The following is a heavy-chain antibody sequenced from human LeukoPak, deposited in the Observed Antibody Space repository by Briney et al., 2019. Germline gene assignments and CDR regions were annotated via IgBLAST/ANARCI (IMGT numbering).Heavy chain of an antibody. Sequence: PSETLSLTCAVYGGSFSGYYWSWIRQPPGKGLEWIGEINHSGSTNYNPSLKSRVTISVDTSKNQFSLKLSSVTAADTAVYYCARGGPSSSGWYKYWGQGTLVTVSS. CDR3: ARGGPSSSGWYKY. D-gene: IGHD6-19*01. V-gene: IGHV4-34*01. CDR1: GGSFSGYY. J-gene: IGHJ4*02. CDR2: INHSGST.